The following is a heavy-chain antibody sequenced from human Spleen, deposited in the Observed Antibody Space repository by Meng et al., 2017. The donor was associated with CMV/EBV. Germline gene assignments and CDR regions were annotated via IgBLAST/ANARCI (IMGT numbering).Heavy chain of an antibody. V-gene: IGHV3-53*01. CDR1: GFIVSSNY. Sequence: GGSLRLSCAASGFIVSSNYRSWVRQAPGKGLEWVSVIYSGGSTYYADSVKGRFTISRDNSKNTLYLQMNSLRAEDTDVYYCARAPGPHFDFGAPYYGMDVWGQGTTVTVSS. CDR3: ARAPGPHFDFGAPYYGMDV. J-gene: IGHJ6*02. D-gene: IGHD3-3*01. CDR2: IYSGGST.